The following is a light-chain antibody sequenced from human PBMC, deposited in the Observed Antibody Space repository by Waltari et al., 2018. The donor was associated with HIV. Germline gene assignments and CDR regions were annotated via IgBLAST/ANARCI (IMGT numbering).Light chain of an antibody. Sequence: IQMTQSPSTLSASVGDRVTITCRASHSVSSRVAWYQQKPGKAPKLLIYGASSLKSAVPSRFSGSGSGTEFTLTISGLQPDDFATYYCQQYRYSPWTFGQGTKVDI. CDR3: QQYRYSPWT. CDR1: HSVSSR. CDR2: GAS. J-gene: IGKJ1*01. V-gene: IGKV1-5*03.